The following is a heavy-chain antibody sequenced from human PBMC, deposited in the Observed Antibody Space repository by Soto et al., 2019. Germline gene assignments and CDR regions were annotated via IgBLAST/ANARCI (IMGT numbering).Heavy chain of an antibody. J-gene: IGHJ3*02. CDR1: GFFFSTYA. D-gene: IGHD4-17*01. CDR2: ISNNGDDT. CDR3: AHPRGYGVFDAVDI. V-gene: IGHV3-23*01. Sequence: PGGSLRLSCAASGFFFSTYAMNWVRQAPGKGLEWVSAISNNGDDTYYAESVRGRFTISRDNSINTLYLQVSRLRTDDTAVYYCAHPRGYGVFDAVDIWGQGTKVTVSS.